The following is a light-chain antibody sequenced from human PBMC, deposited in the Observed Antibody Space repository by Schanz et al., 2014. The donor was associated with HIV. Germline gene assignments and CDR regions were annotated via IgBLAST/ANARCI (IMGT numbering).Light chain of an antibody. V-gene: IGLV3-21*04. CDR1: NIGSKS. Sequence: SYELTQPPSVSVAPGKTARITCGGNNIGSKSVHWYQQKPGQAPILVIYYDTDRPSGIPERFSGSNSGNTATLTISRVEAGDEADYYCQVWDSRSGGVVFGGGTKLTVL. CDR2: YDT. CDR3: QVWDSRSGGVV. J-gene: IGLJ2*01.